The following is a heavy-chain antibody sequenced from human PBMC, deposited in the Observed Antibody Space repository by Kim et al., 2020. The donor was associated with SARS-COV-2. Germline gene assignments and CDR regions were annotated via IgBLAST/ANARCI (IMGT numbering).Heavy chain of an antibody. D-gene: IGHD4-17*01. V-gene: IGHV4-39*07. CDR2: IYYSGST. CDR1: GGSISSSSYY. Sequence: SETLSLTCTVSGGSISSSSYYWGRLRQPPGLGLVWIGSIYYSGSTYHNPSLKSRVTISVDTSKNPFSLKLSAVTAAAAAVYYCAGVEGDYFPPYYLDYWGQGTLVTVSS. CDR3: AGVEGDYFPPYYLDY. J-gene: IGHJ4*02.